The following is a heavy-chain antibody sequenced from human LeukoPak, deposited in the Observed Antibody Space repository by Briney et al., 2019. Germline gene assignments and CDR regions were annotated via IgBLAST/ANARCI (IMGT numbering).Heavy chain of an antibody. J-gene: IGHJ4*02. CDR1: GFIFSSSW. CDR3: AREGRGGYYGFDY. D-gene: IGHD3-3*01. CDR2: TNSDGSST. V-gene: IGHV3-74*01. Sequence: GRSLRLSCAASGFIFSSSWMHWVRQPPGKGLVWVSRTNSDGSSTNYADSVKGRFAICRDNAKNTLYLQMNSLRAEDRAVYYCAREGRGGYYGFDYWGQGTLVTVSS.